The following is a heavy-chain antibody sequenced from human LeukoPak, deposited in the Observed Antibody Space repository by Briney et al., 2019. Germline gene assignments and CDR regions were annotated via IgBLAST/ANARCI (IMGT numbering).Heavy chain of an antibody. V-gene: IGHV4-59*08. CDR2: IYYSGST. D-gene: IGHD5-24*01. CDR3: ARLLSRRDGYNHGMDV. Sequence: SETLSLTCTVSGGSISSYYWSWIRQPPGKGLEWIGYIYYSGSTNYNPPLKSRVTISVDTSKNQFSLKLSSVTAADTAVYYCARLLSRRDGYNHGMDVWGQGTTVTVSS. J-gene: IGHJ6*02. CDR1: GGSISSYY.